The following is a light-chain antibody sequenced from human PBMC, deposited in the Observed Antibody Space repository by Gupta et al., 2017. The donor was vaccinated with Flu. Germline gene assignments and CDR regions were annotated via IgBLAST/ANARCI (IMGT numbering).Light chain of an antibody. V-gene: IGLV2-14*01. CDR2: EVS. Sequence: SITISCTGTSSDVGGYNYVSWYQQYPGNAPKVMIYEVSNRPSGVSNRFSGSKSGNTASLTISGLQAEDEADYYCCSYAGSSTCVFGTGTTVT. CDR1: SSDVGGYNY. J-gene: IGLJ1*01. CDR3: CSYAGSSTCV.